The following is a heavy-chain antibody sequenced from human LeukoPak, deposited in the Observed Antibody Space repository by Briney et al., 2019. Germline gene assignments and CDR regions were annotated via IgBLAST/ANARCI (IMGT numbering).Heavy chain of an antibody. Sequence: GGSLRLSCAASGFTFDDYGMSWVRQAPGKGLEWVSGINWNGGSTGYADSVKGRFTISRDNAKNSLYLQMNSLRAEDTAVYYCAKYDFWSGYYYFDYWGQGTLVTVSS. CDR2: INWNGGST. J-gene: IGHJ4*02. CDR1: GFTFDDYG. V-gene: IGHV3-20*04. D-gene: IGHD3-3*01. CDR3: AKYDFWSGYYYFDY.